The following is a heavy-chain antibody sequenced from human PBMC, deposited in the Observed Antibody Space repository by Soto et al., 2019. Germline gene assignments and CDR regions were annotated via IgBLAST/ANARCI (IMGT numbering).Heavy chain of an antibody. CDR3: ARGWQLAGYYYYGMDV. V-gene: IGHV1-69*13. CDR1: GGTFSSYA. D-gene: IGHD6-13*01. J-gene: IGHJ6*02. Sequence: SVKVSCKASGGTFSSYAISWVRQAPGQGLEWMGGIIPIFGTANYAQKFQGRVTITADESTSTAYMELSSLRSEDTAVYYCARGWQLAGYYYYGMDVWGQGTTVTVSS. CDR2: IIPIFGTA.